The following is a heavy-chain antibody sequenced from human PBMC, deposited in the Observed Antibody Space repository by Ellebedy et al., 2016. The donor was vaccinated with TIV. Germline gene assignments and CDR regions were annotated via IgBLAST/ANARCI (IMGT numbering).Heavy chain of an antibody. Sequence: GESLKISCAASGFTFSSYSMNWVRQAPGKGLDWVSSIISSTSYIYYADSVKGRFTISRDNAKNSLYLQMNSLRAEDTAVYYCARDFLRAGDFHAFDIWGQGTMVTVSS. CDR1: GFTFSSYS. V-gene: IGHV3-21*01. CDR2: IISSTSYI. J-gene: IGHJ3*02. CDR3: ARDFLRAGDFHAFDI. D-gene: IGHD2-21*02.